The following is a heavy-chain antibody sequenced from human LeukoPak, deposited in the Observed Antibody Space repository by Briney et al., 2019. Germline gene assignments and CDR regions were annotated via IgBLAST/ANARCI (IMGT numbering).Heavy chain of an antibody. CDR3: ARDYDFWTGCFDY. CDR1: GFTFSTYN. J-gene: IGHJ4*02. V-gene: IGHV3-48*04. CDR2: SSDSGTI. D-gene: IGHD3-3*01. Sequence: GGSLGLSCAASGFTFSTYNMNWVRQAPGKGLEWVSISSDSGTIYYGDSVKGRFTISRDSAKHSLYLQMNSLRAEDTAVYYCARDYDFWTGCFDYWGQGTLVTVSS.